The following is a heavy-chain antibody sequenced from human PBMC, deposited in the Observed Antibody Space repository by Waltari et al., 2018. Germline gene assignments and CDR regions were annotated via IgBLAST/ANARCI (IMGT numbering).Heavy chain of an antibody. Sequence: QVQLVESGGGVVQPGGSLRLSCAASGFTFSSYALHWVRQAPGKGLEWVAFIRYDGSNKYYADSVKGRFTISRDNSKNTLYLQMNSLRAEDTAVYYCAKDRDFWSGYYHLDYWGQGTLVTVSS. CDR2: IRYDGSNK. D-gene: IGHD3-3*01. CDR1: GFTFSSYA. J-gene: IGHJ4*02. CDR3: AKDRDFWSGYYHLDY. V-gene: IGHV3-30*02.